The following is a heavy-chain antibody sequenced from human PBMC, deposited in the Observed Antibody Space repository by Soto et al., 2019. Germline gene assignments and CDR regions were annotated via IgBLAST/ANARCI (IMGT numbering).Heavy chain of an antibody. J-gene: IGHJ4*02. CDR2: IIPIFGTA. Sequence: QVQLVQSGAEVKKPGSSVKVSCMASGGTFSSYAISWVRQAPVQGLEWMGGIIPIFGTANAAQQFQGRVTITADESTSTAYRELSSPRSEDTAVYYCAREISAGATQGVYWGQGTLVTVSA. V-gene: IGHV1-69*12. CDR1: GGTFSSYA. D-gene: IGHD1-26*01. CDR3: AREISAGATQGVY.